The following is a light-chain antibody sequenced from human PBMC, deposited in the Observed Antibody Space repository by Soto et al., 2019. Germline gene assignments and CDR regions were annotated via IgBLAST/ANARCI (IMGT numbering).Light chain of an antibody. CDR1: QSVSSN. Sequence: EIVMTQSPATLSVSPGERATLSCRASQSVSSNLAWYQQKPGQTPRLLIYDASSRATGIPARFSGSRSGTDFTLTISSLQSEDFAVYYCQQYNNWPLTFGRGTNVEIK. V-gene: IGKV3-15*01. CDR2: DAS. J-gene: IGKJ4*01. CDR3: QQYNNWPLT.